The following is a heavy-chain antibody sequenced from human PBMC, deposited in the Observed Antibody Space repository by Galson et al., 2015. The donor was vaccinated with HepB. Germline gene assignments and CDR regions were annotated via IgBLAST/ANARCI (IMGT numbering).Heavy chain of an antibody. CDR3: AKDSYSGYDWGLFDY. CDR1: GFTFDDYA. V-gene: IGHV3-9*01. CDR2: ISWNSGSI. J-gene: IGHJ4*02. Sequence: SLRLSCAASGFTFDDYAMHWVRQAPGKGLEWVSGISWNSGSIGYADSVKGRFTISRDNAKNSLYLQMNSLRAEDTALYYCAKDSYSGYDWGLFDYWGQGTLVTVSS. D-gene: IGHD5-12*01.